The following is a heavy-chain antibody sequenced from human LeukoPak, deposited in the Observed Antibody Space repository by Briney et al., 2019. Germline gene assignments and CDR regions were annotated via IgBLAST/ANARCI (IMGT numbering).Heavy chain of an antibody. CDR3: AKVGTVGAAYFDY. CDR2: ISGSGGST. D-gene: IGHD1-26*01. V-gene: IGHV3-23*01. Sequence: GASLRLSCAASGFTFSSYAMSWVRQAPGKGLEWVSAISGSGGSTYYADSVKGRFTISRDNSKNTLYLLMNSLRAEDTAVYYCAKVGTVGAAYFDYWGQGTLVTVSS. CDR1: GFTFSSYA. J-gene: IGHJ4*02.